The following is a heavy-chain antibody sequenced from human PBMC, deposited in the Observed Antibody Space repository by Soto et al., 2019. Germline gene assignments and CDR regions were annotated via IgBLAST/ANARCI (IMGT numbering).Heavy chain of an antibody. CDR2: ISYDGSNK. V-gene: IGHV3-30*18. D-gene: IGHD4-17*01. CDR1: GFTFSSYG. J-gene: IGHJ3*02. Sequence: GGSLRLSCAASGFTFSSYGMHWVRQAPGKGLEWVAVISYDGSNKYYADSVKGRFTISRDNSKNTLYLQMNSLRAEDTAVYYCAKDLVYYGGTSGAXDIWGQGTMVTVSS. CDR3: AKDLVYYGGTSGAXDI.